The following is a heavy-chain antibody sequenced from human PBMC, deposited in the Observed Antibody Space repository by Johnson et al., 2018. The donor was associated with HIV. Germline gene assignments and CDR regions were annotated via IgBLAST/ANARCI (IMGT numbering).Heavy chain of an antibody. CDR3: VRDVGPLDI. CDR1: GFTFSSYA. CDR2: ISYDGSNK. J-gene: IGHJ3*02. V-gene: IGHV3-30*04. Sequence: QVQLVESGGGVVQPGRSLRLSCAASGFTFSSYAMHWVRQAPAKGLEWVAVISYDGSNKYYADSVKGRFTISRDNSKNTLYLQMNSLRVEDTAVYYCVRDVGPLDIWGQGTLVTVS.